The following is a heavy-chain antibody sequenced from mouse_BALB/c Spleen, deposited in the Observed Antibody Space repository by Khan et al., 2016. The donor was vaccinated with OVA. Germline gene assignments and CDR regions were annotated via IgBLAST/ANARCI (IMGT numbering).Heavy chain of an antibody. CDR3: ARGYFGNYEFVY. V-gene: IGHV1S132*01. CDR1: GYTFTSYW. Sequence: QVQLQQSGAELVKPGASVKLSCKTSGYTFTSYWIQWVKQRPGQGLGWIGQIFPGTGTTYYNENFKGKATLTVDTSSSTSDMQLSSRTSEDSAVYFCARGYFGNYEFVYWGQGTLVTVSP. J-gene: IGHJ3*01. CDR2: IFPGTGTT. D-gene: IGHD2-1*01.